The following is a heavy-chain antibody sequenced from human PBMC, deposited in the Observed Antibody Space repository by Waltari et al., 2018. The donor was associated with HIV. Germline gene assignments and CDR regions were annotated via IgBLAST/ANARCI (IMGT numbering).Heavy chain of an antibody. J-gene: IGHJ4*01. CDR2: INHSGTT. V-gene: IGHV4-34*01. CDR3: AYSYLTGSTLHPF. CDR1: GGSFSGYY. Sequence: QEQLQQWGAGLLKPSETLSLTCAVYGGSFSGYYLNWVRQPPGKGLEWIGEINHSGTTNYNPSLKSRVTMSVDTSKRQFSRKRNSVTAADTAVYFCAYSYLTGSTLHPFWGQGTLVTVSS. D-gene: IGHD3-9*01.